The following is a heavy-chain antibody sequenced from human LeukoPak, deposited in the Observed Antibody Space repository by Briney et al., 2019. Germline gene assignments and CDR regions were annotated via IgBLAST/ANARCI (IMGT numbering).Heavy chain of an antibody. Sequence: PGGSLRLSCAASGFTFSSYAMSWVRQAPGKGLEWVSSISSSSSYIYYADSVKGRFTISRDNAKNSLYLQMNSLRAEDTAVYYCARGHYDFWSGYQAGNPDAFDIWGQGTMVTVSS. J-gene: IGHJ3*02. V-gene: IGHV3-21*01. CDR3: ARGHYDFWSGYQAGNPDAFDI. CDR2: ISSSSSYI. CDR1: GFTFSSYA. D-gene: IGHD3-3*01.